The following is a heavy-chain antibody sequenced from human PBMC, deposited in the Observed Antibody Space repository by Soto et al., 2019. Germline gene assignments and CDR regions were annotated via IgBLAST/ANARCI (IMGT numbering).Heavy chain of an antibody. J-gene: IGHJ4*01. CDR2: ISAYNGNT. CDR1: GYTFTSYG. CDR3: ARSRVYEITMIVVVPDFDY. Sequence: ASVMLSCKASGYTFTSYGISWLRQAPGQGLEWMGWISAYNGNTNYAQKLQGRVTMTTDTSTSTAYMELRSLRSDDTAVYYCARSRVYEITMIVVVPDFDYWG. D-gene: IGHD3-22*01. V-gene: IGHV1-18*01.